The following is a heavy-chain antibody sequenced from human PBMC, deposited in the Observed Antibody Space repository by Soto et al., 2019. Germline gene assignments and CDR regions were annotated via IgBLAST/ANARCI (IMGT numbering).Heavy chain of an antibody. CDR3: ARSDIVVVVAATFFDD. Sequence: PGGSLRLSCAASGFTFSSYAMSWVRQAPGKGLEWVSAISGSGGSTYYADSVKGRFTISRDNSKNTLYLQMNSLRAEDTAVYYCARSDIVVVVAATFFDDWGQGTLVTVSS. V-gene: IGHV3-23*01. J-gene: IGHJ4*02. CDR1: GFTFSSYA. CDR2: ISGSGGST. D-gene: IGHD2-15*01.